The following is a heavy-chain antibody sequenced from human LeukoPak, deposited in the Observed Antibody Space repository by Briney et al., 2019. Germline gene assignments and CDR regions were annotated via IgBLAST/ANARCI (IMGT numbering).Heavy chain of an antibody. CDR3: ARVGAFTAVAGGNWFDP. J-gene: IGHJ5*02. CDR1: GYTFTSYG. D-gene: IGHD6-19*01. V-gene: IGHV1-18*01. Sequence: ASVKVSCKASGYTFTSYGISWVRQAPGQGLEWMGWISAYNGNTNYAQKLQGRVTMTTDTSTSTAYMELRSLRSDDTAVYYCARVGAFTAVAGGNWFDPWGQGTLVTVSS. CDR2: ISAYNGNT.